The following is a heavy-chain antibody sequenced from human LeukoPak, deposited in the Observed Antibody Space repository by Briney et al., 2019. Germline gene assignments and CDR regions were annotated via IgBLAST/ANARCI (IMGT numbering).Heavy chain of an antibody. CDR1: GFTFSNYG. J-gene: IGHJ4*02. D-gene: IGHD4-23*01. CDR2: IWYDDTNK. V-gene: IGHV3-33*01. Sequence: GGSLRLSCAASGFTFSNYGMHWVRQAPGQGLVWVAAIWYDDTNKYYADSLNGRFTISKDDSKNTLYLQMNSLRAEDTAVYFCARDGRGGNYYMDYWGQGALVTVSS. CDR3: ARDGRGGNYYMDY.